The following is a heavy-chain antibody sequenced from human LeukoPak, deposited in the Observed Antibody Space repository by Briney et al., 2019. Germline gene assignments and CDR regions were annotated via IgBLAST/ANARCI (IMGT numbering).Heavy chain of an antibody. J-gene: IGHJ4*02. CDR3: ARAKEYSSGWEPLDY. Sequence: SVKVSCKASGGTFSGYAISWVRQAPGQGLEWMGRIIPILGIANYAQKLQGRVTMTRNTSISTAYMELSSLRSEDTAVYYCARAKEYSSGWEPLDYWGQGTLVTVSS. CDR1: GGTFSGYA. CDR2: IIPILGIA. V-gene: IGHV1-69*04. D-gene: IGHD6-19*01.